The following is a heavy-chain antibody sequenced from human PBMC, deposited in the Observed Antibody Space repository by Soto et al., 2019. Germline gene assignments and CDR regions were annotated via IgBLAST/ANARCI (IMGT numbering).Heavy chain of an antibody. J-gene: IGHJ3*02. CDR3: ARDNDGSGSYYNVVAFDI. V-gene: IGHV1-69*01. CDR1: GGTFSSYA. D-gene: IGHD3-10*01. CDR2: IIPIFGTA. Sequence: QVQLVQSGAEVNKPGSSVKVSCKASGGTFSSYAISWVRQAPGQGLEWMGGIIPIFGTANYAQKFQGRVTITADESTSTAYMELSSLRSEDTAVYYCARDNDGSGSYYNVVAFDIWGQWTMVTVSS.